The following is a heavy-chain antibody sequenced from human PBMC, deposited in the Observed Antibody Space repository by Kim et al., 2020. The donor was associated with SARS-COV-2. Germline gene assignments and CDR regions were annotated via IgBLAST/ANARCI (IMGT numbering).Heavy chain of an antibody. V-gene: IGHV3-30*18. Sequence: GGSLRLSCAASGFTFSSYGMHWVRQAPGKGLEWVAVISYDGSNKYYADSVKGRFTISRDNSKNTLYLQMNSLRAEDTAVYYCAKGDYYDSSGYSYYFDYWGQGPLVTVSS. CDR2: ISYDGSNK. J-gene: IGHJ4*02. D-gene: IGHD3-22*01. CDR1: GFTFSSYG. CDR3: AKGDYYDSSGYSYYFDY.